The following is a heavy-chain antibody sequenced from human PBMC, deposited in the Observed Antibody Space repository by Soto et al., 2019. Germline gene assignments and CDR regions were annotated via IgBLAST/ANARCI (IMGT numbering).Heavy chain of an antibody. D-gene: IGHD5-12*01. V-gene: IGHV4-31*03. CDR3: ARYSGYDYLDY. Sequence: SETLSLTCTVSGGSITNDGYYWSWIRQPPGKGLEWIGYIYYSGSTYYNLSLKSRVTISVDTSENHFSLMLTSVTAAATAVYYCARYSGYDYLDYWGQGTLVTVSS. CDR2: IYYSGST. J-gene: IGHJ4*02. CDR1: GGSITNDGYY.